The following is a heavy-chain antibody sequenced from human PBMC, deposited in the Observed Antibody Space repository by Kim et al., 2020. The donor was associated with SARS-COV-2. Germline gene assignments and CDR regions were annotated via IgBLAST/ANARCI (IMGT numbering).Heavy chain of an antibody. J-gene: IGHJ4*02. CDR2: ISAYNGNT. D-gene: IGHD3-10*01. CDR1: GYTFTSYG. Sequence: ASVKVSCKASGYTFTSYGISWVRQAPGQGLEWMGWISAYNGNTNYAQKLQGRVTMTTDTSTSTAYMELRSLRSDDTAVYYCARGPPSPSRITMVRGAYSWGDYWGQGTLVTVSS. V-gene: IGHV1-18*01. CDR3: ARGPPSPSRITMVRGAYSWGDY.